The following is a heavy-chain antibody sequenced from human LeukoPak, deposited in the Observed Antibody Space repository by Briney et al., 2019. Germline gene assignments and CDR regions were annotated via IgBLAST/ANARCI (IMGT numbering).Heavy chain of an antibody. Sequence: GGSLRLSCAGSGFTLGSYAMSWVRQAPGEGVEWVSAISGNGYNTYYADSVKGRFTISSESSGNTLYLQMHNLRAEDTAVYYCAKGVRLWFAFYFDYWGQGTLVTVSS. CDR2: ISGNGYNT. J-gene: IGHJ4*02. D-gene: IGHD3-10*01. CDR3: AKGVRLWFAFYFDY. V-gene: IGHV3-23*01. CDR1: GFTLGSYA.